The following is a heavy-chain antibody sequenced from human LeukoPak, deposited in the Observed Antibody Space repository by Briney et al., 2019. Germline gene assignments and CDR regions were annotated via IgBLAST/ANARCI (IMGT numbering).Heavy chain of an antibody. Sequence: GGSLRLSCGASGFTFSNYAMSWVRQAPGKGLEWVSAISASGSNTYYADSVKGRFTISRDNSKNTLYLQMNSLRAEGTAVYYCAKGQSGWSRGDFDFWGQGALVTVSS. V-gene: IGHV3-23*01. CDR2: ISASGSNT. CDR1: GFTFSNYA. D-gene: IGHD6-19*01. CDR3: AKGQSGWSRGDFDF. J-gene: IGHJ4*02.